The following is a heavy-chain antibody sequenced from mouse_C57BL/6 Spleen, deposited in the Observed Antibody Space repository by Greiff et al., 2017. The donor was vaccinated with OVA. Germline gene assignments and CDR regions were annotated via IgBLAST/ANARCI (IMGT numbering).Heavy chain of an antibody. D-gene: IGHD1-1*01. J-gene: IGHJ2*01. CDR2: FYPGSGSI. CDR3: ARHEDYYGSSYYFDY. V-gene: IGHV1-62-2*01. Sequence: QVQLKESGAELVKPGASVKLSCKASGYTFTEYTIHWVKQRSGQGLEWIGWFYPGSGSIKYNEKFKDKATLTADKSSSTVYMELSRLTSDDSAVYFCARHEDYYGSSYYFDYWGQGTTLTVSS. CDR1: GYTFTEYT.